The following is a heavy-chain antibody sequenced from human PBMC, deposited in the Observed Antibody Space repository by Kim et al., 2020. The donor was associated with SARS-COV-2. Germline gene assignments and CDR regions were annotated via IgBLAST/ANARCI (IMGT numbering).Heavy chain of an antibody. Sequence: YADSVKGRFTISRDNSKNTLYLQMNSLRAEDTAVYYCARENYYYYGMDVWGQGTTVTVSS. J-gene: IGHJ6*02. V-gene: IGHV3-33*01. CDR3: ARENYYYYGMDV.